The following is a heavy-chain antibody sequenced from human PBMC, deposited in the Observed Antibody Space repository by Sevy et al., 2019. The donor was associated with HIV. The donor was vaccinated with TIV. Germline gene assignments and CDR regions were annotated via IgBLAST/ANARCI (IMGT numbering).Heavy chain of an antibody. Sequence: ASVKVSCKASGYTFTGYYMHWVRQAPGQGLEWMGWINPNSGGTNYAQKFQGRVTMTRDTSISTANMELSRLRSDDTAVYYCARDIILRFLEWSPGDYYGMDVWGQGTTVTVSS. J-gene: IGHJ6*02. V-gene: IGHV1-2*02. CDR3: ARDIILRFLEWSPGDYYGMDV. D-gene: IGHD3-3*01. CDR1: GYTFTGYY. CDR2: INPNSGGT.